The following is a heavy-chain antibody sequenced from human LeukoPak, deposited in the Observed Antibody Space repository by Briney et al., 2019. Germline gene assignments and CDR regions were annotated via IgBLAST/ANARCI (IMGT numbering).Heavy chain of an antibody. CDR3: TRKDDTAEGGFDY. V-gene: IGHV3-49*03. D-gene: IGHD1-26*01. CDR1: GFTFGDYA. CDR2: IRSRAYGGTT. Sequence: GGSLRLSCTASGFTFGDYAMSWFRQAPGKGLEWVGFIRSRAYGGTTEYAACLIRRFTIQRDESNSIAYLHMKRLKTDDSAVGYCTRKDDTAEGGFDYWGRETLLTVSS. J-gene: IGHJ4*02.